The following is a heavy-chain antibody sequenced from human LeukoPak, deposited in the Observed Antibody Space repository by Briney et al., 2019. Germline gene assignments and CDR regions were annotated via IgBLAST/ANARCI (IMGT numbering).Heavy chain of an antibody. D-gene: IGHD6-19*01. CDR1: GFTFSSYG. V-gene: IGHV3-23*01. Sequence: PGGSLRLSCAASGFTFSSYGMSWVRQAPGKGLEWVSTISGSGGSTYYADSVKGRFTISRDNSKNTLYLQMDSLRAEDTAVYYCAKEGNSGWGTYFDYWGQGTLVTVSS. CDR3: AKEGNSGWGTYFDY. CDR2: ISGSGGST. J-gene: IGHJ4*02.